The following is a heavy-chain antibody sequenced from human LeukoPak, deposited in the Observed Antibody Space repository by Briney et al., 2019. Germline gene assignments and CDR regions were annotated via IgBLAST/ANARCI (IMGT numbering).Heavy chain of an antibody. J-gene: IGHJ6*03. D-gene: IGHD6-19*01. Sequence: ASVKVSCKPSGYSFTNFDINWGRQAAGQGLGWMGWMNPNSGNKGYAQKFQGRVTMTMNTSITTAYMELSSLRSEDTAVYYCARGPQWRGDYYYMDVWGRGTTVTVSS. CDR1: GYSFTNFD. CDR3: ARGPQWRGDYYYMDV. CDR2: MNPNSGNK. V-gene: IGHV1-8*01.